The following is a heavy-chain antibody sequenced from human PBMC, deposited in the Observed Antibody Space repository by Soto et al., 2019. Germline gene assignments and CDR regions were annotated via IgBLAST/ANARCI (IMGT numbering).Heavy chain of an antibody. CDR3: ARVMGYYYGSGSYHGMDV. Sequence: ASVKVSCKASGYTFTTYYMHWVRQAPGQGLEWMGIINPSNSTTYAQKFQGRVTMTEDTSTDTAYMELSSLRSEDTAVYYCARVMGYYYGSGSYHGMDVWGQGTTVTVSS. J-gene: IGHJ6*02. CDR2: INPSNST. CDR1: GYTFTTYY. D-gene: IGHD3-10*01. V-gene: IGHV1-46*01.